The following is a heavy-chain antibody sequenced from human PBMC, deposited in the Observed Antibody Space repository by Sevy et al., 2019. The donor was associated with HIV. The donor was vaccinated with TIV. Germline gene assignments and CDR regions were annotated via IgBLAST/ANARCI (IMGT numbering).Heavy chain of an antibody. CDR1: GFTFSSYA. CDR3: EKEASEHSDSDY. CDR2: IGGSADYT. Sequence: GGSLRLSCVTSGFTFSSYAMSWVRQTPGKGLEWVSAIGGSADYTYYADSVKGRFTISRDNSKNTLYLQMNGLRAEDTAVYYCEKEASEHSDSDYWGQGTLVTASS. V-gene: IGHV3-23*01. J-gene: IGHJ4*02. D-gene: IGHD2-21*01.